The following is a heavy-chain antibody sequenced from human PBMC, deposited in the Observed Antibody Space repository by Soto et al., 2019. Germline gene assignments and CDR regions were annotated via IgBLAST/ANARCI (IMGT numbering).Heavy chain of an antibody. J-gene: IGHJ4*02. Sequence: SETLSLTCTVSGGSISSGDYYWSWIRQPPGKGLEWIGYIYYSGSTYYNPSLKSRVTISVDRSKNQFSLRLSSVTAADTAVYYCARGMTTVTTYDYWGQGTLVTV. V-gene: IGHV4-30-4*01. D-gene: IGHD4-17*01. CDR3: ARGMTTVTTYDY. CDR2: IYYSGST. CDR1: GGSISSGDYY.